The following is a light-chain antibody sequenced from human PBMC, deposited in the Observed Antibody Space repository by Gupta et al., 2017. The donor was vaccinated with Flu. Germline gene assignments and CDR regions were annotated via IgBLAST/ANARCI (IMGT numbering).Light chain of an antibody. CDR2: EVS. V-gene: IGKV2-29*03. CDR3: MQDMHLRT. CDR1: QSLPYVDGKTY. J-gene: IGKJ1*01. Sequence: IVMTQTPLSLSVTPGQSASISCKSSQSLPYVDGKTYVSWYRQKAGQPPQLLIYEVSNRVSGVPDRFSGSGSGTDFTLKSSRVEADDVGVYYCMQDMHLRTFGQGTKVEIK.